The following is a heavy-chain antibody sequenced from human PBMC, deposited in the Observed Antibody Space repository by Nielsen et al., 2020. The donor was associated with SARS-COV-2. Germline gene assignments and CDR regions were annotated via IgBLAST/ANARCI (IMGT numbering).Heavy chain of an antibody. V-gene: IGHV4-59*08. J-gene: IGHJ6*02. D-gene: IGHD3/OR15-3a*01. CDR2: IYYSGST. CDR1: GGSISSYY. Sequence: SETPSLTCTVSGGSISSYYWSWIRQPPGKGLEWIGYIYYSGSTNYNPSLRSRVTISLDTSKNQFSLKLSTVTAADAAVYYCARGYGTGYRYSYYYGVDVWGQGTTVAVSS. CDR3: ARGYGTGYRYSYYYGVDV.